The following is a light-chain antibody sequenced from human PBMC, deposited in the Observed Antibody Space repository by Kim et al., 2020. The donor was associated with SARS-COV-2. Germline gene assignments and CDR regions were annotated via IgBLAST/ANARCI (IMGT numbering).Light chain of an antibody. CDR1: KLGDKY. CDR3: QAWDSSTAV. Sequence: SYELTQPPSVSVAPGQTASITCSGDKLGDKYVYWYQQRPDQSPLLVIYQDNKRPSEIPARFSGSNSGNTATLTIRGTQAMDEADYYCQAWDSSTAVFGGGTKVTVL. CDR2: QDN. V-gene: IGLV3-1*01. J-gene: IGLJ1*01.